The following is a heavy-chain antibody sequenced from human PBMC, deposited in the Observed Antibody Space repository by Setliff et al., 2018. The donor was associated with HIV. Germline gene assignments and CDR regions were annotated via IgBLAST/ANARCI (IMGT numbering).Heavy chain of an antibody. CDR2: IYYNGNT. Sequence: PSETLSLTCTVSGGSISSTTYWWGWIRQPPGKGLEWIGTIYYNGNTFYDPSLKSRVTISIDMSKNQFSLKLTSVAVADTAVYYCAKRPGYGYPFHIWGQGTMVTV. CDR3: AKRPGYGYPFHI. D-gene: IGHD5-18*01. J-gene: IGHJ3*02. CDR1: GGSISSTTYW. V-gene: IGHV4-39*01.